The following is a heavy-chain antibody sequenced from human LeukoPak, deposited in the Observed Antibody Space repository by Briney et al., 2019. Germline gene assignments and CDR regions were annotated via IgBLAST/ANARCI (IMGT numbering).Heavy chain of an antibody. CDR1: GFTFSSYA. CDR2: ISGSGGDT. Sequence: GGSLRLSCVASGFTFSSYAMTWVRQAPGKGLEWVSSISGSGGDTGYADSVKGRFTISRDNAKKTLYLQMNSLRAEDTAVYYCARSIGLTGGGVDVWGQGTTVTVSS. CDR3: ARSIGLTGGGVDV. D-gene: IGHD3-9*01. V-gene: IGHV3-23*01. J-gene: IGHJ6*02.